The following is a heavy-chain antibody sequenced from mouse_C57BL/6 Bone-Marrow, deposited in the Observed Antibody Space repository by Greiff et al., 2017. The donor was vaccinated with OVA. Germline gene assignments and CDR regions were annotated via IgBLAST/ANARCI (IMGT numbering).Heavy chain of an antibody. Sequence: QVQLQQSGAELVMPGASVRLSCKASGYTFTSYWMHWVKQRPGQGLEWIGEIDLSDSYTNYNQKFKGKSTLTVDKSSSTAYMQLSSLTSEDSAVYYCARGGYPYYFDYWGQGTTLTVSS. CDR2: IDLSDSYT. CDR3: ARGGYPYYFDY. J-gene: IGHJ2*01. D-gene: IGHD1-1*02. CDR1: GYTFTSYW. V-gene: IGHV1-69*01.